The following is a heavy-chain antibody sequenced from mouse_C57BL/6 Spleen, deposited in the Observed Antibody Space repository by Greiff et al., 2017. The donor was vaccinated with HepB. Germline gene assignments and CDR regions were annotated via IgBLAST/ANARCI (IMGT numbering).Heavy chain of an antibody. Sequence: EVKLQESGGGLVQPGGSLSLSCAASGFTFTDYYMSWVRQPPGKALEWLGFIRNKANGYTTEYSASVKGRFTISRDNSQSILYLQMNALRAEDSATYYCARSLYYGNPLAYWGQGTLVTVSA. CDR2: IRNKANGYTT. D-gene: IGHD2-1*01. CDR1: GFTFTDYY. V-gene: IGHV7-3*01. J-gene: IGHJ3*01. CDR3: ARSLYYGNPLAY.